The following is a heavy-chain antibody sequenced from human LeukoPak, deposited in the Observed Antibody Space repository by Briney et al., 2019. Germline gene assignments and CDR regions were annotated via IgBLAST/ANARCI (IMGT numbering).Heavy chain of an antibody. J-gene: IGHJ4*02. CDR3: VRVYGDILTGYPDY. Sequence: SETLSLTCTVSGGSISSYYWSWIRQPPGKGLEWIGYIYYSGSTNYNPSLKSRVTISVDTSKNQFSLKLSSVTAADTAVYYCVRVYGDILTGYPDYWGQGTLVTVSS. CDR2: IYYSGST. CDR1: GGSISSYY. D-gene: IGHD3-9*01. V-gene: IGHV4-59*01.